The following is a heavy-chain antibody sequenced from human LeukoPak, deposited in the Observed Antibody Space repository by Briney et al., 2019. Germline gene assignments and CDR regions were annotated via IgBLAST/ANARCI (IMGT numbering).Heavy chain of an antibody. CDR2: ISYDGSNK. CDR1: GFIFSHYG. Sequence: PGGSLRLSCAASGFIFSHYGMNWVRQAPGKGLEWVAVISYDGSNKYYADSVKGRFTISRDNSKNTLYLQMNSLRAEDTAVYYCARATMNDAFDIWGQGTMVTVSS. V-gene: IGHV3-30*03. D-gene: IGHD5-12*01. CDR3: ARATMNDAFDI. J-gene: IGHJ3*02.